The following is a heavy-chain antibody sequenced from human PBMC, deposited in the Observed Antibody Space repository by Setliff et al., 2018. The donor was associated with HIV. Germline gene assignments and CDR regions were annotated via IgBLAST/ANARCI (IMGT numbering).Heavy chain of an antibody. V-gene: IGHV1-18*01. D-gene: IGHD1-1*01. CDR3: ARVGPESLPYTWDDEADTFDI. CDR1: GYTFSDYG. CDR2: ITGYNGNT. Sequence: ASVKVSCKASGYTFSDYGISWVRQAPGQGLEWMGWITGYNGNTNYAEKFQGRVTMTIDTSTSTAYLELRSLRSDDTAVYYCARVGPESLPYTWDDEADTFDIGGQGTMVTVSS. J-gene: IGHJ3*02.